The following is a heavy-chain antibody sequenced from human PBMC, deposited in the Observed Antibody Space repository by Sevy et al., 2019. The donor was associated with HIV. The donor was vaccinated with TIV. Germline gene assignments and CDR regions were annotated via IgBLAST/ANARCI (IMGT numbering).Heavy chain of an antibody. CDR3: ASQQWLAPFDY. CDR2: ISAYNGNT. V-gene: IGHV1-18*01. D-gene: IGHD6-19*01. CDR1: GYTFTSYG. Sequence: ASVKVSCKASGYTFTSYGISWVRQAPGQGLEWMGWISAYNGNTNYAQKLQGRVTMTTDTSTSTAYMELRSLGSDDTAVYYCASQQWLAPFDYWGQGTLVTVSS. J-gene: IGHJ4*02.